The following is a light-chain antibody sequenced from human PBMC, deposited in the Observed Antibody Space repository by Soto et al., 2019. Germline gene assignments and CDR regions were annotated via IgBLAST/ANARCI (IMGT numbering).Light chain of an antibody. J-gene: IGKJ1*01. CDR3: QQHNNWHAT. Sequence: EVVMTQSPASLSVSRWERSTLSCRASQSVTTNLALYQQKPGQAPRLLIYGTSNRAAGVPERYSGSRSGTESTLTISSLQSEDFAVYYCQQHNNWHATFCQRQKVAIK. V-gene: IGKV3-15*01. CDR2: GTS. CDR1: QSVTTN.